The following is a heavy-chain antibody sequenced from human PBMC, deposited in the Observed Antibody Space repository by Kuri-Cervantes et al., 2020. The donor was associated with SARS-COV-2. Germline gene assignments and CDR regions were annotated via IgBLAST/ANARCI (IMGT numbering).Heavy chain of an antibody. Sequence: GGSLRLSCAASGFTFSSYSMNWVRQAPGKGLEWVSSISSSSSYIYYADSVKGRFTISRDNAKNSLYLQMNSLRAEDTAVYYCARDSDFWSGYYTGIVASDIWGQGTMVTVSS. CDR2: ISSSSSYI. CDR3: ARDSDFWSGYYTGIVASDI. CDR1: GFTFSSYS. V-gene: IGHV3-21*01. D-gene: IGHD3-3*01. J-gene: IGHJ3*02.